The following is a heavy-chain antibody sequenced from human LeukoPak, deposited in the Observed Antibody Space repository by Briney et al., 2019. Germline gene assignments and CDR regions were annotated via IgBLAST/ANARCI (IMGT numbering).Heavy chain of an antibody. D-gene: IGHD1-7*01. J-gene: IGHJ6*02. CDR3: AKSTGTTHYYGMDV. CDR2: IYYSGST. Sequence: PSETLSLTCTVSGGSISSGGYYWSWIRQHPGKGLDWIGYIYYSGSTYYNPSLKSRVTISVDTSKNQFSLKLSSVTAADTAVYYCAKSTGTTHYYGMDVWGQGTTVTVSS. V-gene: IGHV4-31*03. CDR1: GGSISSGGYY.